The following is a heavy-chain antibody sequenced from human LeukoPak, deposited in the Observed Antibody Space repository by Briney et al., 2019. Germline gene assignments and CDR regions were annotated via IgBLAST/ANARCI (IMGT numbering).Heavy chain of an antibody. CDR1: GGSVSSGSYY. J-gene: IGHJ6*03. D-gene: IGHD3-16*01. CDR2: IYYSGST. V-gene: IGHV4-61*01. Sequence: PSETLSLTCTVSGGSVSSGSYYWSWIRQPPGKGLEWIGYIYYSGSTNYNPSLKSRVTISVDTSKNQFSLKLSSVTAADTAVYYCARQPGWGYYYYTDVWGKGTTVTVSS. CDR3: ARQPGWGYYYYTDV.